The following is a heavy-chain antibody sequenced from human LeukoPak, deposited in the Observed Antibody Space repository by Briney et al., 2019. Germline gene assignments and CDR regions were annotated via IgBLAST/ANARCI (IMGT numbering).Heavy chain of an antibody. D-gene: IGHD6-19*01. CDR2: ISYNGTNE. Sequence: PGGSLRLSCAASGFTFSIYAIHWVRQAPGKGPEWVAGISYNGTNEYYPDSLKGRFTISRDNSKNTLYLQMNSLRAEDTALYYCARDRGGSGWYYFDYWGQGTLVTVSS. CDR3: ARDRGGSGWYYFDY. J-gene: IGHJ4*02. CDR1: GFTFSIYA. V-gene: IGHV3-30-3*01.